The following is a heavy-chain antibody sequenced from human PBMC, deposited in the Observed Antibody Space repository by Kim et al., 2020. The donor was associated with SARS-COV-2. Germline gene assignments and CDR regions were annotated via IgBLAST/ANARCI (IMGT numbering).Heavy chain of an antibody. J-gene: IGHJ4*02. Sequence: GPSVQGQLTISAEKSISTAYLQWSSLKASDTAMYYCARPSSIAAGIDYWGQGTLVTVSS. V-gene: IGHV5-51*01. CDR3: ARPSSIAAGIDY. D-gene: IGHD6-13*01.